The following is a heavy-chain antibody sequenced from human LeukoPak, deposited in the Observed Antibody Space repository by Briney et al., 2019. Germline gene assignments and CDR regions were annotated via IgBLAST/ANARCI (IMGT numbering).Heavy chain of an antibody. V-gene: IGHV1-8*01. J-gene: IGHJ5*02. D-gene: IGHD2-15*01. CDR1: GYTFISYD. CDR3: ARGCGGSRYSDRLDP. CDR2: MNPNSGNT. Sequence: ASVKVSCKASGYTFISYDINWVRQAPGQGLEWMGWMNPNSGNTGYGQNFQGRVTMTRNTSISTAYMELSSLTSEDTAVYYCARGCGGSRYSDRLDPWGQGTLVTVSS.